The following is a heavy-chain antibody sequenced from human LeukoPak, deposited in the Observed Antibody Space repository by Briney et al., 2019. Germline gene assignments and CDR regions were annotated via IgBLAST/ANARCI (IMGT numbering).Heavy chain of an antibody. J-gene: IGHJ6*03. CDR2: INPSGGST. V-gene: IGHV1-46*01. Sequence: ASVKVSCKASGYTFTSYYMHWVRQAPGQGLEWMGIINPSGGSTSYAQKFQGRVTMTRDMSTSTVYMELSSLRSEDTAVYYRARDARYSGYANYYYYYMGVWGKGTTVTVS. D-gene: IGHD5-12*01. CDR3: ARDARYSGYANYYYYYMGV. CDR1: GYTFTSYY.